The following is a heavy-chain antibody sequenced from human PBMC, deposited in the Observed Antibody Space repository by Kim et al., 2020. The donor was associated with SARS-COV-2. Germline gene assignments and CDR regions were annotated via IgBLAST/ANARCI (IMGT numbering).Heavy chain of an antibody. D-gene: IGHD5-12*01. Sequence: MRLSCAASGFTDSRPYMSWVRQTPKRGLEWVSVLYTGGGTFHIDSVKGRFTISRDTSNNTVYLQMSNLRVEDTAIYYCVSGRTHWGQGTLAT. CDR1: GFTDSRPY. CDR3: VSGRTH. V-gene: IGHV3-66*01. CDR2: LYTGGGT. J-gene: IGHJ4*02.